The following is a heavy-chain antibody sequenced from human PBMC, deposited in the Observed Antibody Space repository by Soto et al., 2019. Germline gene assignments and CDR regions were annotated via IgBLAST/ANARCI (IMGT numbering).Heavy chain of an antibody. CDR1: GFTFSSYA. CDR3: AKRIQTSYCSSTSCCTRGYYYYGMDV. J-gene: IGHJ6*02. D-gene: IGHD2-2*02. CDR2: ISGSGGST. V-gene: IGHV3-23*01. Sequence: PGGSLRLSCAASGFTFSSYAMSWVRQAPGKGLEWVSAISGSGGSTYYADSVKGRFTISRDNSKNTLYLQMNSLRAEDTAVYYCAKRIQTSYCSSTSCCTRGYYYYGMDVWGQGTTVTVSS.